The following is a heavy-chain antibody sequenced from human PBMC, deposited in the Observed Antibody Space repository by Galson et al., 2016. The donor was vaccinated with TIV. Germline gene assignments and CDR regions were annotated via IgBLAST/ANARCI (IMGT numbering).Heavy chain of an antibody. CDR1: GGTFNSNA. Sequence: SVKVSCKASGGTFNSNAISWVRQAPGQGLEWMGGIIPIFGTTKYAQKFQGRVTITADESTDTAYVELNSLTSEDTAVYYCARATNYYDNWFDPWGQGTLVTVSS. J-gene: IGHJ5*02. CDR3: ARATNYYDNWFDP. V-gene: IGHV1-69*13. CDR2: IIPIFGTT. D-gene: IGHD3-10*01.